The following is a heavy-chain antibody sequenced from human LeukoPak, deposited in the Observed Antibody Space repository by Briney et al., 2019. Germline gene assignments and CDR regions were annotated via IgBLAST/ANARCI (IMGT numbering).Heavy chain of an antibody. CDR3: ATQRVTGDSSGYYDY. V-gene: IGHV1-24*01. CDR2: FDPEDGET. Sequence: ASLKVSCKVSGDTLTELSMHWVRQDPGKGLEWMGGFDPEDGETIYAQKFQGRVTMTEDTSTDTAYMELSSLRSEDTAVYYCATQRVTGDSSGYYDYWGQGTLVTVSS. J-gene: IGHJ4*02. CDR1: GDTLTELS. D-gene: IGHD3-22*01.